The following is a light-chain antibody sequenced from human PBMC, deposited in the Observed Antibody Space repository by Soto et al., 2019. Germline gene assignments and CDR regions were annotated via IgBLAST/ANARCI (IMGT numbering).Light chain of an antibody. CDR1: QGIGSW. J-gene: IGKJ3*01. CDR3: QQAHSFPFT. V-gene: IGKV1D-12*01. Sequence: DIQVTQSPSSVSASVGDRTTITCRASQGIGSWLAWYQQKPGKAPELLIYAASSLQSGVPSRFSGSGSGTDFTLTISSLQPEDFATYYCQQAHSFPFTFGPGTKVDIK. CDR2: AAS.